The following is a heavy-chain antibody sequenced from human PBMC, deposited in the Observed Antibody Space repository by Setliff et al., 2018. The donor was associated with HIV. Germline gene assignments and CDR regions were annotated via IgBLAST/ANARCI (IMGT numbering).Heavy chain of an antibody. CDR2: IYYSGST. CDR3: ARDPPGYGDSKDY. J-gene: IGHJ4*02. D-gene: IGHD4-17*01. CDR1: GGSVGSGSYY. Sequence: KALETLSLTCSVSGGSVGSGSYYWSWIRQSPGKGLEWLGYIYYSGSTTYNPSLRSRVTISIDTSKSQFSLNLRSVTAADTAVYYCARDPPGYGDSKDYWGQGKLVTVSS. V-gene: IGHV4-61*01.